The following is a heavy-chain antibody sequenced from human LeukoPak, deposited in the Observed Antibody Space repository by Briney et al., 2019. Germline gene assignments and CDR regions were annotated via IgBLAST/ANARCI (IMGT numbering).Heavy chain of an antibody. CDR1: GMVFPFAW. J-gene: IGHJ4*02. D-gene: IGHD3-3*01. V-gene: IGHV3-15*05. CDR3: TTLRALRFPDD. Sequence: NTGGSLRHSCEASGMVFPFAWMSWVRQVPGKGPEWVGRIRRKSDGGTADYAAPVKGRFAISRDDSQNMLFLQMNNLKTEDTAVYYCTTLRALRFPDDWGQETLVIVSS. CDR2: IRRKSDGGTA.